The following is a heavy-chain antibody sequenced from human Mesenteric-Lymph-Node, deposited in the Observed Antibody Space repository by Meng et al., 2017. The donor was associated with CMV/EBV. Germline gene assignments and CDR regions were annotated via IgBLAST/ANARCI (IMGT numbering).Heavy chain of an antibody. CDR2: IKQDGSEK. J-gene: IGHJ3*02. D-gene: IGHD2-21*01. Sequence: GGSLRLSCAASGFTFSNYWMNWVRQAPGKGLEWVANIKQDGSEKYYVDSVKGRFTISRDNAKNSLYLQMNSLRAEDTAVYYCARALVDLSAFDIWGQGTMVTVSS. V-gene: IGHV3-7*01. CDR1: GFTFSNYW. CDR3: ARALVDLSAFDI.